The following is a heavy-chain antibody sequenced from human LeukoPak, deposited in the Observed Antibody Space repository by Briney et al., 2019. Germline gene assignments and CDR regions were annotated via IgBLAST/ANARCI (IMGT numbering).Heavy chain of an antibody. J-gene: IGHJ4*02. D-gene: IGHD3-9*01. V-gene: IGHV3-48*04. CDR1: GFTFSTCN. CDR2: ISSSSSTI. Sequence: GGSVRLSCAASGFTFSTCNMNWVREAPGKGLEWVSYISSSSSTIYYADSVKGRFTISRDNAKNSLYLQMNSLRAEDTAVYYCARVGYDIFTGYHPLDYWGQGTLVTVSS. CDR3: ARVGYDIFTGYHPLDY.